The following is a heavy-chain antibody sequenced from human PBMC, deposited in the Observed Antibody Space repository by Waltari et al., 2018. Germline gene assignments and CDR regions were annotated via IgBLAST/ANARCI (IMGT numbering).Heavy chain of an antibody. V-gene: IGHV1-2*06. J-gene: IGHJ5*02. CDR3: ARGPRPNRYCSSTSCYGGFDP. CDR2: INPNSGGT. D-gene: IGHD2-2*01. Sequence: QVQLVQSGAEVKKPGASVKVSCKASGYTFTGYYMHWVRQAPGQGLEWMGRINPNSGGTNYAQKFQGRVTMTRDTSISTAYMELSRLRSDDTAVYYGARGPRPNRYCSSTSCYGGFDPWGQGTLVTVSS. CDR1: GYTFTGYY.